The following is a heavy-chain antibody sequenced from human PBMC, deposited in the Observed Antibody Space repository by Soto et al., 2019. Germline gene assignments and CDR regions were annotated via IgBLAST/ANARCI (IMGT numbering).Heavy chain of an antibody. CDR2: IYYSGST. Sequence: SETLSLTCTVSGGSISSYYWSWIRQPPGKGLEWIGYIYYSGSTNYNPSLKSRVTISVDTSKNQFSLKLSSVTAADTAVYYCARWYGGDIEAFDIWSQGTMVTVSS. CDR1: GGSISSYY. V-gene: IGHV4-59*08. CDR3: ARWYGGDIEAFDI. J-gene: IGHJ3*02. D-gene: IGHD5-12*01.